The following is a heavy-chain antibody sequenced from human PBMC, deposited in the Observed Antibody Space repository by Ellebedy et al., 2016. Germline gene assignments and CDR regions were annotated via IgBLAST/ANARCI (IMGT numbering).Heavy chain of an antibody. V-gene: IGHV3-23*01. J-gene: IGHJ5*02. D-gene: IGHD5-18*01. CDR1: GFTFSSYA. CDR2: ISGSGGST. CDR3: AGDTASPDGFNP. Sequence: GESLKISXAASGFTFSSYAMSWVRQAPGKGLEWVSAISGSGGSTYYADSVKGRFTISRDNSKNTLYLQMNSLRAEDTAVYYCAGDTASPDGFNPWGQGTLVTVSS.